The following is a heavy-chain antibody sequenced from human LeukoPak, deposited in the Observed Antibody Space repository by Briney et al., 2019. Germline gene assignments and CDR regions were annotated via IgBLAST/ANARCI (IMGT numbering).Heavy chain of an antibody. CDR1: GYTFTSYA. V-gene: IGHV1-69*13. D-gene: IGHD3-3*01. CDR2: IIPIFGTA. Sequence: GASVKVSCKTSGYTFTSYAVNWGRQAPGQGLEWRGGIIPIFGTANYAPEFLGRVTITADESTSTAYMELSSLRSEDTAVYYCAREGTYDFWSGSLYYFDYWGQGTLVTVSS. J-gene: IGHJ4*02. CDR3: AREGTYDFWSGSLYYFDY.